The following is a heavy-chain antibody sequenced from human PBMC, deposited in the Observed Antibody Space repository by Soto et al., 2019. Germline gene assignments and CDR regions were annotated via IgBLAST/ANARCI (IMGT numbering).Heavy chain of an antibody. CDR3: ARWGTTGGLDV. Sequence: QVQLVESGGGVVQPGTSLRVSCVGSGFTFRGYVIHWVRQAPGKGLEWVALTSSDGSDKYYGDSVRVRFTITRDKSRNTVDLQMNNLRLEDTAVYYCARWGTTGGLDVWGQGTLVSV. CDR2: TSSDGSDK. V-gene: IGHV3-30*19. J-gene: IGHJ1*01. CDR1: GFTFRGYV. D-gene: IGHD3-16*01.